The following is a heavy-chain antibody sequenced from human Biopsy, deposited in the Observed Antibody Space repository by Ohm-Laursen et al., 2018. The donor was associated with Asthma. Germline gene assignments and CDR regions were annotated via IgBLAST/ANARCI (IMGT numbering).Heavy chain of an antibody. CDR1: GFTFGDYW. CDR2: ISYDGTNT. D-gene: IGHD1-7*01. V-gene: IGHV3-30*18. CDR3: AKDARSYIRNYHDIDF. J-gene: IGHJ4*02. Sequence: SLRLSCTASGFTFGDYWMSWVRQVPGKGLEWAAVISYDGTNTFSADSVRGRFTVSRDNSRNTLYLQLNSLRAEDTAVYYCAKDARSYIRNYHDIDFWGQGTLVTVAS.